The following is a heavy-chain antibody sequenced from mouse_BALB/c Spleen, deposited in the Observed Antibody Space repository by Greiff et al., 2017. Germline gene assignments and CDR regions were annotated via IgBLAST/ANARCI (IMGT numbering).Heavy chain of an antibody. V-gene: IGHV1-69*02. CDR1: GYTFTSYW. J-gene: IGHJ2*01. CDR2: IYPSDSYT. Sequence: QVQLQQPGAELVRPGASVKLSCKASGYTFTSYWINWVKQRPGQGLEWIGNIYPSDSYTNYNQKFKDKATLTVDKSSSTAYMQLSSPTSEDSAVYYCTRSTGEGGDYWGQGTTLTVSS. CDR3: TRSTGEGGDY.